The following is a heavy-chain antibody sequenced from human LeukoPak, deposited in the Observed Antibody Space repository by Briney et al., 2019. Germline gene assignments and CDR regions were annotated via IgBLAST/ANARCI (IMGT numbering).Heavy chain of an antibody. CDR2: IYTSGST. Sequence: SETLSLTCTVSGGSISSYYWSWIRQPPGKGLEWIGYIYTSGSTNYNPSLKSRVTISVDTSKNQFSLKLSPVTAPDTAVYYCARKRGMFEVGQDWFDPWGQGTLVTVSS. J-gene: IGHJ5*02. CDR3: ARKRGMFEVGQDWFDP. D-gene: IGHD3-3*01. V-gene: IGHV4-4*09. CDR1: GGSISSYY.